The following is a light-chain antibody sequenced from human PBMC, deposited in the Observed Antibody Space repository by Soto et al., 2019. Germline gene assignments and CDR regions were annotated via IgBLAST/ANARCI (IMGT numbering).Light chain of an antibody. CDR2: LNSDGSH. V-gene: IGLV4-69*01. J-gene: IGLJ3*02. CDR1: SGHSSYA. Sequence: QLVLTQSPSASASLGASVKVTCTLSSGHSSYAIAWRQQQPEKGPRYLMKLNSDGSHSKGDGIPDRFSGSSSGAERYLTISSLQAEDEADYYCQTWGTGPWVFGGGTKRTVL. CDR3: QTWGTGPWV.